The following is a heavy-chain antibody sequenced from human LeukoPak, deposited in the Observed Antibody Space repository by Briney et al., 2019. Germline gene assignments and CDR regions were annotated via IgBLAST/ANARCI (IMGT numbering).Heavy chain of an antibody. CDR3: ARAPPYGPFDY. D-gene: IGHD3-10*01. CDR1: GGSFSGYY. CDR2: INHSGST. V-gene: IGHV4-34*01. Sequence: PSETLSLTCAVYGGSFSGYYWSWIRQPPGKGLEWIGEINHSGSTNYNPSLKSRVTISVDTSKNQFSLKLSSVTAADTAVYYCARAPPYGPFDYWGQGTLVTLCS. J-gene: IGHJ4*02.